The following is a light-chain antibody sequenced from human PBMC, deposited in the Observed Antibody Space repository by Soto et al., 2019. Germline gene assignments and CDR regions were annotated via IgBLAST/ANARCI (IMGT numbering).Light chain of an antibody. J-gene: IGLJ2*01. V-gene: IGLV2-14*01. Sequence: QSALTQPASVSGSPGQSIPISCTGTTSDVGGYNYVSWYQHHPGKAPNLLMYEVFNRPSGVSNRFSGSRSGNTASLTISGLQADDEADYYCTSYASTSTYVVFGGGTKLTVL. CDR3: TSYASTSTYVV. CDR1: TSDVGGYNY. CDR2: EVF.